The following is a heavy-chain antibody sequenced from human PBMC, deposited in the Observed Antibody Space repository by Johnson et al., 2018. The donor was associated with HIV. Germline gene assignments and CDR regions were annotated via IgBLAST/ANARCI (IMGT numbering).Heavy chain of an antibody. CDR2: ISSSGSTI. Sequence: QVLLVESGGGLVKPGGSLRLSCAASGFTFSDYYMSWIRQAPGKGLEWVSYISSSGSTIYYADSVKGRFSISRDNSKNTLYLQMNRLRTEDTALYYCAKLVGATHPLDIWGQGTLVSVSS. CDR1: GFTFSDYY. D-gene: IGHD1-26*01. V-gene: IGHV3-11*04. CDR3: AKLVGATHPLDI. J-gene: IGHJ3*02.